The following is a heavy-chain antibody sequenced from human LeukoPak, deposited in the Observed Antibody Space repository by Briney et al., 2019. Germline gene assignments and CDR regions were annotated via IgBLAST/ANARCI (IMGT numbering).Heavy chain of an antibody. D-gene: IGHD6-19*01. CDR3: AKDPGGVVAGNTYNY. J-gene: IGHJ4*02. Sequence: GGSLRLSCAASGFTFSSYAMSWVRQAPGKGLKWVSAISGSGGSTYYADSVKGRFTISRDNSKNTLYLQMNSLRAEDTAVYYCAKDPGGVVAGNTYNYWGQGTLVTVSS. CDR1: GFTFSSYA. CDR2: ISGSGGST. V-gene: IGHV3-23*01.